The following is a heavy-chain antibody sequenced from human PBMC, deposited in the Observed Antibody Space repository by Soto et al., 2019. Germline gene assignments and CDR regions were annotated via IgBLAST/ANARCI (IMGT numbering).Heavy chain of an antibody. D-gene: IGHD3-9*01. J-gene: IGHJ6*03. V-gene: IGHV1-18*01. CDR1: GYTFTSYG. CDR2: ISAYNGNT. Sequence: ASVKVSCKASGYTFTSYGISWVRQAPGQGLEWMGWISAYNGNTNYAQKLQGRVTMTTDTSTSTAYMELRSLRSDDAAVYYCARAPLMVRDYDMLTGYYYYYYYMDVWGKGTTVTVAS. CDR3: ARAPLMVRDYDMLTGYYYYYYYMDV.